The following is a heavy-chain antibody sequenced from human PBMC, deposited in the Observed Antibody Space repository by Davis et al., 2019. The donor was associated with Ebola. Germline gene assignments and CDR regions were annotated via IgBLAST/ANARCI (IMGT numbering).Heavy chain of an antibody. Sequence: GESLKISCAASGFTVSSNYMSWVRQAPGKGLEWVSVIYSGGSTYYADSVKGRFTISRDNARKSLYLQMNSLRPEDTAVYYCARVAGSFGSGSYYYAYWGQGTLVTVSS. D-gene: IGHD3-10*01. CDR1: GFTVSSNY. CDR3: ARVAGSFGSGSYYYAY. J-gene: IGHJ4*02. CDR2: IYSGGST. V-gene: IGHV3-66*01.